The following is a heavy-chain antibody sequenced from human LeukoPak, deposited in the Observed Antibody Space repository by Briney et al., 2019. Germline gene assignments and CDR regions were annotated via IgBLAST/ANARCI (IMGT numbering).Heavy chain of an antibody. Sequence: PGGSLRLSCAASGFTFSSYSMNWVRQAPGKGLEWVSSISSGSSVIFYSDSVRGRFTISRYNAKRFLFLQLNSLRADDTAVYYCARGGSGATRDDTFDIWGQGTMVTVSS. D-gene: IGHD3-10*01. CDR1: GFTFSSYS. V-gene: IGHV3-21*01. CDR2: ISSGSSVI. CDR3: ARGGSGATRDDTFDI. J-gene: IGHJ3*02.